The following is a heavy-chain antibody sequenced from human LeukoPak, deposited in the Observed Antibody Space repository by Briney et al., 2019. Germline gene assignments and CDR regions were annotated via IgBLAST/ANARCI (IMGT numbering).Heavy chain of an antibody. D-gene: IGHD2-15*01. CDR2: IKQDGSEK. J-gene: IGHJ4*02. Sequence: GGSLRLSCAASGFTFSSYWMSWVRQAPGKGLEWVANIKQDGSEKYYVDSVKGRFTISRDNAKNSLYLQMNSLRDEDTAVYYCARTCSGGSCYHDYWGQGTLVTVSS. CDR1: GFTFSSYW. CDR3: ARTCSGGSCYHDY. V-gene: IGHV3-7*01.